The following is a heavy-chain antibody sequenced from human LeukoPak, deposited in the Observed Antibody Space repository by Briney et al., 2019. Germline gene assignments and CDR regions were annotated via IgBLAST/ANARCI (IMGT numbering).Heavy chain of an antibody. J-gene: IGHJ3*02. CDR1: GGSINSGNYY. Sequence: PSQTLSLTCTVSGGSINSGNYYWSWIRQPPGKGLEWIGEINHSGSTNYNPSLKSRVTISVDTSKNQFSLKLSSVTAADTAVYYCARPLLPDAFDIWGQGTMVTVSS. D-gene: IGHD2-15*01. V-gene: IGHV4-39*07. CDR2: INHSGST. CDR3: ARPLLPDAFDI.